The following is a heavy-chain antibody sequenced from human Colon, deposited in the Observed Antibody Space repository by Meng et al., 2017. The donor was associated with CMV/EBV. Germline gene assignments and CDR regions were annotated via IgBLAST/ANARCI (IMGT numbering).Heavy chain of an antibody. CDR1: GYTFTSYA. V-gene: IGHV7-4-1*02. Sequence: VSCKASGYTFTSYAMNWVRQAPGQGLEWMGWINANTGNPTYAQGFTGRFVFSLDTSVSTAYLQISSLKAEDTAVYYCATGEDAFDIWGQGTMVTVSS. D-gene: IGHD2-21*01. J-gene: IGHJ3*02. CDR3: ATGEDAFDI. CDR2: INANTGNP.